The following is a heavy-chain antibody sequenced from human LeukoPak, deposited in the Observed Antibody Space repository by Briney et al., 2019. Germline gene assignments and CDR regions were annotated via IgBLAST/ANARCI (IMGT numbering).Heavy chain of an antibody. CDR1: GGTFSSYA. D-gene: IGHD3-22*01. CDR3: ARGVWLLQVVIFDY. CDR2: IIPILGTA. J-gene: IGHJ4*02. Sequence: SVKVSCKASGGTFSSYAISWVRQAPGQGLEWMGRIIPILGTANYAQKFQGGVTITADKSTSTAYMELSSLRSEDTAVYYCARGVWLLQVVIFDYWGQGTLVTVSS. V-gene: IGHV1-69*04.